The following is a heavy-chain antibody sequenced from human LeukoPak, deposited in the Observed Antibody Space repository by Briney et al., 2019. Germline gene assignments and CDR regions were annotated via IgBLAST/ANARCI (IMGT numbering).Heavy chain of an antibody. J-gene: IGHJ4*02. D-gene: IGHD2-2*01. CDR1: GYTFTSYY. CDR2: INPSGGST. V-gene: IGHV1-46*01. Sequence: GASVKVSCKASGYTFTSYYMHWVRQAPGQGLERMGIINPSGGSTSYAQKFQGRVTMTRDTSTSTVYMELSSLRSEDTAVYYCARGQDIVVVPAAISIDYWGQGTLVTVSS. CDR3: ARGQDIVVVPAAISIDY.